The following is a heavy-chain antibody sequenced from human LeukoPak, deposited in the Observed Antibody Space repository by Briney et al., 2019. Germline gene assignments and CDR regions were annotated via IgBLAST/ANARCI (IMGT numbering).Heavy chain of an antibody. V-gene: IGHV4-34*01. J-gene: IGHJ4*02. CDR2: INHSGST. CDR3: ARGRRYYYDSSGYYYDY. Sequence: PSETLSLTCAVYGGSFSGYYWSWIRQPPGKGQEWIGEINHSGSTNYNPSLKSRVTISVDTSKNQFSLKLSSVTAADTAVYYCARGRRYYYDSSGYYYDYWGQGTLVTVSS. CDR1: GGSFSGYY. D-gene: IGHD3-22*01.